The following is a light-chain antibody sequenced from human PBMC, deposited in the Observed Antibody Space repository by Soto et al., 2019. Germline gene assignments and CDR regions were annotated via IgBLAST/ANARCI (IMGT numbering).Light chain of an antibody. CDR2: YDT. V-gene: IGLV3-21*04. CDR3: QVWDSSSDRF. CDR1: NMGRNS. Sequence: SYELTQPPSVSVAPGKTARITCGGNNMGRNSVHWYRQKPGQAPVLVIYYDTDRPAGIPERFSGSNSGNTATLTISRVEAGDEADYYCQVWDSSSDRFFGGGTKLTVL. J-gene: IGLJ2*01.